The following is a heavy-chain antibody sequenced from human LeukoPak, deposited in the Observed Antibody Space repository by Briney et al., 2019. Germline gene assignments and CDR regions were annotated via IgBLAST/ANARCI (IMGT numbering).Heavy chain of an antibody. V-gene: IGHV3-23*01. CDR2: ISPSGGGT. CDR1: GFTFRNHG. Sequence: GGSLKLSCAASGFTFRNHGMNWVRQAPGKGLEWVSGISPSGGGTYYADSVKGRFTISRDDSKNTLSLQMNSLRVEDTALYYCAQDIAWGAFEHWGQGTLVTVSS. J-gene: IGHJ4*02. CDR3: AQDIAWGAFEH. D-gene: IGHD7-27*01.